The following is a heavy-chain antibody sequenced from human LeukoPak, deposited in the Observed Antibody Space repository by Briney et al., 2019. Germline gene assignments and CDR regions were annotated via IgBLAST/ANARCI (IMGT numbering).Heavy chain of an antibody. CDR2: FYSGGST. V-gene: IGHV3-66*02. Sequence: GGSLRLSWAASGFSVSSNYMSWGRQAPGEGLEWGSVFYSGGSTYYADSVKGRFTISRDTSKNTLYLQMNSLRGEDTAVYYCARETSTQCSGGSCFFDYWGQGTLVTVSS. D-gene: IGHD2-15*01. J-gene: IGHJ4*02. CDR1: GFSVSSNY. CDR3: ARETSTQCSGGSCFFDY.